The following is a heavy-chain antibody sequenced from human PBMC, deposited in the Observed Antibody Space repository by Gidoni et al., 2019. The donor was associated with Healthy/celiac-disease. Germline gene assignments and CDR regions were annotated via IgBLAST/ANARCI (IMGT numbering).Heavy chain of an antibody. CDR3: ARDDIVVVPAAIGWFDP. Sequence: QVQLQQWGAGLLKPSETLSLTCAVYGGSFSGYYWSWIRQPPGKGLEWIGEINHSGSTNYNPSLKSRVTISVDTSKNQFSLKLSSVTAADTAVYYCARDDIVVVPAAIGWFDPWGQGTLVTVSS. D-gene: IGHD2-2*01. CDR2: INHSGST. J-gene: IGHJ5*02. CDR1: GGSFSGYY. V-gene: IGHV4-34*01.